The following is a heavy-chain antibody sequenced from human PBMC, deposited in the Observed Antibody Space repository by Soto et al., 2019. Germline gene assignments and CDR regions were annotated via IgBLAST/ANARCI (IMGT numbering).Heavy chain of an antibody. Sequence: GGSLRLSCAASGFTFSSYWMSWVRQAPGKGLEWVANIKQDGSEKYYVDSVKGRFTISRDNAKNSLYLQMNSLRAEDTAVYYCARAVVPAAMFRLRYYYMDVWGKGTTVTVSS. D-gene: IGHD2-2*01. J-gene: IGHJ6*03. V-gene: IGHV3-7*01. CDR1: GFTFSSYW. CDR2: IKQDGSEK. CDR3: ARAVVPAAMFRLRYYYMDV.